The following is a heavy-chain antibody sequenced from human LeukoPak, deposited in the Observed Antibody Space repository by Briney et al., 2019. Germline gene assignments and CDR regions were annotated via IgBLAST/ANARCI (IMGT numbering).Heavy chain of an antibody. V-gene: IGHV1-2*02. J-gene: IGHJ4*02. CDR1: GYTLTELS. Sequence: ASVKVSCKVSGYTLTELSMHWVRQAPGQGLEWMGWINPNSGGTNYAQKFQGRVTMTRDTSISTAYMELSRLRSDDTAVYYCARGGYSYGSYYFDYWGQGTLVTVSS. CDR3: ARGGYSYGSYYFDY. D-gene: IGHD5-18*01. CDR2: INPNSGGT.